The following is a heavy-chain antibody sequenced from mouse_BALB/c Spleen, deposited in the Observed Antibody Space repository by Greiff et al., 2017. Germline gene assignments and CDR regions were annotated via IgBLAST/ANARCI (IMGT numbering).Heavy chain of an antibody. CDR3: AKPGTTALYYAMDY. D-gene: IGHD1-2*01. Sequence: VKVVESGPGLVAPSQSLSITCTVSGFSLTSYGVSWVRQPPGKGLEWLGVIWGDGSTNYHSALISRLSISKDNSKSQVFLKLNSLQTEDTATYYCAKPGTTALYYAMDYWGQGTSVTVSS. V-gene: IGHV2-3*01. J-gene: IGHJ4*01. CDR1: GFSLTSYG. CDR2: IWGDGST.